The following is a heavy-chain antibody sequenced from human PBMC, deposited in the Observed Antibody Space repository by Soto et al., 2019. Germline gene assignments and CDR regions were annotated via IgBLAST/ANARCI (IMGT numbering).Heavy chain of an antibody. CDR2: IPSKTNTYAT. Sequence: EVQLVESGGGLVQPGGSLKLSCAASGFTFSGSTIHWVRQTSGKGLEWVGRIPSKTNTYATAYAASVKGRFTISRDDSNNPAYLQMNSLKTEDTAVYYCTRQHLDVPVASAIDYWGQGTLVTVSS. CDR1: GFTFSGST. CDR3: TRQHLDVPVASAIDY. D-gene: IGHD6-19*01. V-gene: IGHV3-73*02. J-gene: IGHJ4*02.